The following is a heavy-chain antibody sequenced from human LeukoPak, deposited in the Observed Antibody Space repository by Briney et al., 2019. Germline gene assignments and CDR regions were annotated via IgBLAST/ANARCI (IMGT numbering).Heavy chain of an antibody. V-gene: IGHV3-23*01. CDR3: ANGNRCTSPNCLGYYYFYMDV. CDR1: GFTFSSYA. CDR2: ISGSGGST. D-gene: IGHD2-8*01. Sequence: GGSLRLSCAASGFTFSSYAMSWVRQAPGKGLEWVSAISGSGGSTYYADSVKGRFTISRDNSKNTLYLQMNSLRAEDTAVYYCANGNRCTSPNCLGYYYFYMDVWGKGTTVTVSS. J-gene: IGHJ6*03.